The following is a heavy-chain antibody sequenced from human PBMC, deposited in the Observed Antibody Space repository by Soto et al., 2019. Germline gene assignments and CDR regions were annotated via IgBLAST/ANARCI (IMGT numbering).Heavy chain of an antibody. J-gene: IGHJ6*02. Sequence: GGSLRLSCAASGFTFSSYAMSWVRQAPGKGLEWVSAISGGGGSTYYADSVKGRFTISRDNSKNTLYLQVNSLRAEDTAVYYCAKVPTFGYQHGMDVWGQGTTVTVSS. V-gene: IGHV3-23*01. D-gene: IGHD2-2*01. CDR3: AKVPTFGYQHGMDV. CDR2: ISGGGGST. CDR1: GFTFSSYA.